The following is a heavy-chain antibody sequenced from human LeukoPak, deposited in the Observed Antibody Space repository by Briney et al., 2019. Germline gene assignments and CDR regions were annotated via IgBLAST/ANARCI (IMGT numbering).Heavy chain of an antibody. V-gene: IGHV1-2*02. CDR2: INPNSGGT. Sequence: ASVKVSCKASGYTFTGYYMHWVRQAPGQGLEWMGWINPNSGGTNYAQKFQGRVTMTRDTSISTAYMELRSLRSDDTAVYYCARGGGSGSNGMDVWGQGTTVTVSS. CDR1: GYTFTGYY. J-gene: IGHJ6*02. CDR3: ARGGGSGSNGMDV. D-gene: IGHD3-10*01.